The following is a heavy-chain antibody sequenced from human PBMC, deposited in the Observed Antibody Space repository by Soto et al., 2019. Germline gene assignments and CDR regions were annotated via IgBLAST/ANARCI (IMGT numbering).Heavy chain of an antibody. V-gene: IGHV3-23*01. CDR2: FTRSGNT. CDR1: GFTFSNYA. Sequence: GGSLRLSCAASGFTFSNYAMSWVRQAPGKGLEWVSTFTRSGNTYYADSVKGRFTISRDNSKNTLYLQMNSLRAEDAAVYYCAKDGKSGSGWYWDYWGQGTLVTVSS. D-gene: IGHD6-19*01. J-gene: IGHJ4*02. CDR3: AKDGKSGSGWYWDY.